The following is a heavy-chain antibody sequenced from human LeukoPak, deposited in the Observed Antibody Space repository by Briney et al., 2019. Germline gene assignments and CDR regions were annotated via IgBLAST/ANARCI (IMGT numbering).Heavy chain of an antibody. D-gene: IGHD4-11*01. CDR3: ARVEVGITTTGD. J-gene: IGHJ4*02. Sequence: AAVKVSCKTSGYTFTTYYVHWVRQAPGQGLEWMGLIRPHDGSTLFAEMFQGRVTMTRDTSITTAYMELRRLTSDATAIYYCARVEVGITTTGDWGQGTQVTVSS. V-gene: IGHV1-2*02. CDR1: GYTFTTYY. CDR2: IRPHDGST.